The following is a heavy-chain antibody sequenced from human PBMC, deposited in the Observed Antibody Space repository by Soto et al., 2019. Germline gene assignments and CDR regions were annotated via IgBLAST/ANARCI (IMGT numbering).Heavy chain of an antibody. J-gene: IGHJ4*02. CDR3: VKGGLWFGEGTFDY. CDR2: ISGSGGST. CDR1: GFTFSSYA. Sequence: GGSLRLSCAASGFTFSSYAMSWVRQAPGKGLEWVSAISGSGGSTYYADSVKGRFTISRDNSKNTLYLQMNSLRAEDTAVYYCVKGGLWFGEGTFDYWGQGTLVTVSS. V-gene: IGHV3-23*01. D-gene: IGHD3-10*01.